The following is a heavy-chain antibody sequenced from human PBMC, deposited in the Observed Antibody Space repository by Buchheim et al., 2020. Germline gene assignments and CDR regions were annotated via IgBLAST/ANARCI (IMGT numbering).Heavy chain of an antibody. V-gene: IGHV1-3*01. CDR1: GHTFTSYA. CDR2: INAGDGDT. Sequence: QVQLVQSGAEVKKPGASVKVSCKASGHTFTSYAIHWVRHVPGQRPEWMEWINAGDGDTSYSQKFQDSLTITRDTSATTAYMELSSLRSEDTAVYYYTGTRNSHTYYSNYNDMDVWGQGTT. CDR3: TGTRNSHTYYSNYNDMDV. J-gene: IGHJ6*02. D-gene: IGHD2/OR15-2a*01.